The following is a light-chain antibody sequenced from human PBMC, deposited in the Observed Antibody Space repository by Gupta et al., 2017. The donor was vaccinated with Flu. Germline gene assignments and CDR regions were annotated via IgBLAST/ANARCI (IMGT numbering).Light chain of an antibody. CDR2: GAS. CDR1: QSVSSK. J-gene: IGKJ4*01. CDR3: QQYNDCPLS. V-gene: IGKV3-15*01. Sequence: EIVMTQSPGTLSVSPGERATLSCRASQSVSSKLAWYQHKRGQAPRLLIYGASTRASGIPARFSGSGSGTEFTLTISSLQSEDFAVYHCQQYNDCPLSFGGGTKVEIK.